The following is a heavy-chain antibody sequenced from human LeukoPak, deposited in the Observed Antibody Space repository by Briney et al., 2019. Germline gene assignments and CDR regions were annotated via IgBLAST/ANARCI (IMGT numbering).Heavy chain of an antibody. Sequence: RGESLKISCKGSGYTFNTYWIAWVRQLPGKGLELMGIISPLDSSTTYSPSFQGRVSVSVDKSITTAYLHWSSLQASDTAMYYCARVRDYYGPGTYPYFDYWGQGSLVTVSS. CDR2: ISPLDSST. V-gene: IGHV5-51*01. CDR1: GYTFNTYW. D-gene: IGHD3-10*01. CDR3: ARVRDYYGPGTYPYFDY. J-gene: IGHJ4*02.